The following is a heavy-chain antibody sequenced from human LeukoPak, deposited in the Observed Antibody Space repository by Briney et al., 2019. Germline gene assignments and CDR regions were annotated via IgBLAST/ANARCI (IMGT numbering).Heavy chain of an antibody. CDR3: AQDRAWIEFYF. Sequence: GGSLRLSCAASGFTFSNHGMNWVRQAPGKGLEWVSGISPGGDTPYYADSVRGRFTISRDNSKNTMYLQMNSLGAEDTAVYYCAQDRAWIEFYFWGQGTLVTVSS. J-gene: IGHJ4*02. CDR2: ISPGGDTP. D-gene: IGHD5-12*01. V-gene: IGHV3-23*01. CDR1: GFTFSNHG.